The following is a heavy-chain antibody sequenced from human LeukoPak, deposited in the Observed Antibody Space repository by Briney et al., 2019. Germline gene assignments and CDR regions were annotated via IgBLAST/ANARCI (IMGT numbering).Heavy chain of an antibody. V-gene: IGHV3-21*01. Sequence: GGSLRLSCGASGFTFSGYSLTWVRRAPGKGLEWVSSISNSGRYIFYADSVKGRFTISRDNSKNTLYLQMNSLRAEDTAVYYCARDLRIAARRQTELDYWGQGTLVTVSS. CDR1: GFTFSGYS. CDR3: ARDLRIAARRQTELDY. J-gene: IGHJ4*02. CDR2: ISNSGRYI. D-gene: IGHD6-6*01.